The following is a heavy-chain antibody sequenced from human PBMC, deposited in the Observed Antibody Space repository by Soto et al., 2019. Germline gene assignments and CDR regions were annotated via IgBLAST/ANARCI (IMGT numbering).Heavy chain of an antibody. V-gene: IGHV3-64D*06. CDR2: ISSDGDIT. Sequence: GGSLRLSCSASGFTFSEYSMHWVRQAPGKGLQYVSTISSDGDITYYADSVKGRFTISRDNSKNTLYLQMNSLRPEDTAVYYCVKVSTFYDILTGYYSTNFFGPWGQGTLVTVSS. CDR1: GFTFSEYS. CDR3: VKVSTFYDILTGYYSTNFFGP. J-gene: IGHJ5*02. D-gene: IGHD3-9*01.